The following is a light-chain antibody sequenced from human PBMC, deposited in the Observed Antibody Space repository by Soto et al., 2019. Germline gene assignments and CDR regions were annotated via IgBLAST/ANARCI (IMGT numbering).Light chain of an antibody. Sequence: QSVLTQPPSVSAAPGQTVTISCSGRGSNIGSNSVSWYQQVPGTAPKLLLYDNNKRPSGLPDRFSGSKSGTSATLGITGLQTADEADYYCGTWESYLSVGVFGGGTKLTVL. CDR2: DNN. CDR3: GTWESYLSVGV. J-gene: IGLJ2*01. CDR1: GSNIGSNS. V-gene: IGLV1-51*01.